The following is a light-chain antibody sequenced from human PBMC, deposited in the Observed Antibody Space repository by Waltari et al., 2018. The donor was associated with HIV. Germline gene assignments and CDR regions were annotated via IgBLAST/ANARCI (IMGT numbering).Light chain of an antibody. CDR1: QDVYTY. J-gene: IGKJ3*01. CDR2: NAS. V-gene: IGKV3-11*01. CDR3: QQRGSRPFI. Sequence: VLTQSPATLSLYPGERGSLSCLTSQDVYTYLAWYQQKPGQPPRLLIHNASNRAPGIPARFSGGGSGTDFTLTISSVEPEDFAVYYCQQRGSRPFIFGPGTRVEIK.